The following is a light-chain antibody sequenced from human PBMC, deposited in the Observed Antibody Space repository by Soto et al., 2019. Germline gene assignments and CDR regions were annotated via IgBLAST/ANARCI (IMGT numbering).Light chain of an antibody. CDR3: QQYNNWIT. CDR1: HSINTSF. CDR2: AAS. J-gene: IGKJ5*01. Sequence: DIVLTHSPGTLSLSPGDRATLSCLASHSINTSFLAWFQQKPGQAPRLLIYAASNRATGVPARFSGSWSGTEFTLTISSLQSEDFAVYYCQQYNNWITFGQGTRLEI. V-gene: IGKV3-15*01.